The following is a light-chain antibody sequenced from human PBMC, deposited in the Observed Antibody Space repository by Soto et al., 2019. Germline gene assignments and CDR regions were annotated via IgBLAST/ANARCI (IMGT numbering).Light chain of an antibody. V-gene: IGKV3-15*01. CDR1: QSVRNN. J-gene: IGKJ1*01. CDR2: GAS. CDR3: QHYNNWPPAWT. Sequence: VLTQSPATLSLSPGERATLSCRAIQSVRNNLAWYQQKPGQAPRLLIYGASTRATGIPARFSGSGSGTEFTLTISSLQSEDFALYYCQHYNNWPPAWTFGQGTKGDIK.